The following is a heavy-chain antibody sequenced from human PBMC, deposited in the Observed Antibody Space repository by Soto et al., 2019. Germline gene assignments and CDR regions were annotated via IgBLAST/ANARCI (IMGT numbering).Heavy chain of an antibody. V-gene: IGHV3-48*02. CDR2: SSPRGDTI. CDR1: GFSLANYP. CDR3: AKGPHTNVGWPYYFQS. D-gene: IGHD3-10*02. J-gene: IGHJ4*02. Sequence: GGSLRLSCVASGFSLANYPMNWVRQTPGKGLEWISYSSPRGDTIYYADSVEGRFTISRDNARNSLSLHMSSLRDEDSALYYCAKGPHTNVGWPYYFQSWGQGVPVTVSS.